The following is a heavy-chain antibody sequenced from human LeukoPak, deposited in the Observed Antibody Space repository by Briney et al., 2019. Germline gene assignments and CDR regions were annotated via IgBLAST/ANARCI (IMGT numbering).Heavy chain of an antibody. V-gene: IGHV4-39*01. CDR2: IYYSGSI. CDR1: GGSISSSSYY. J-gene: IGHJ4*02. CDR3: ARNASDSGTSYLDY. D-gene: IGHD1-26*01. Sequence: SETLSLTCTVSGGSISSSSYYWGWLRQPPGKGLEWIGSIYYSGSISYNPSLKTRCPISEATSKTQCCLKLCAVTAATTAAYYCARNASDSGTSYLDYWGEGTLVTVSS.